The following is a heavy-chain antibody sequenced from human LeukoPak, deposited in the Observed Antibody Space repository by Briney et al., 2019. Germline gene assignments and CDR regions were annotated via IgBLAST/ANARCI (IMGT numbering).Heavy chain of an antibody. CDR1: GFTVSSNY. D-gene: IGHD2-15*01. Sequence: GGSLRLSCAASGFTVSSNYMSWVRQAPGKGLEWLSVIYSGGSTYYADSVKGRFTISRDNSKNTLYLQLNSLRAEDTAVDYCARESGGLYNWFDPWGQGTLVSVSS. V-gene: IGHV3-66*01. J-gene: IGHJ5*02. CDR3: ARESGGLYNWFDP. CDR2: IYSGGST.